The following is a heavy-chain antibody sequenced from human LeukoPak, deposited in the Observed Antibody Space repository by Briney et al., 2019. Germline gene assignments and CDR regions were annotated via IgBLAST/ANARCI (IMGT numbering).Heavy chain of an antibody. Sequence: GGSLRLSCAASGFTFDDYGMSWVRHVPGKGLVWVSRINDDGSATFYADSVKGRFTISRDNAKNTLFLQINSLRAEDTAVYYCAREILAPGKTHDYWGQGTLVTVSS. J-gene: IGHJ4*02. CDR2: INDDGSAT. CDR3: AREILAPGKTHDY. V-gene: IGHV3-74*01. CDR1: GFTFDDYG.